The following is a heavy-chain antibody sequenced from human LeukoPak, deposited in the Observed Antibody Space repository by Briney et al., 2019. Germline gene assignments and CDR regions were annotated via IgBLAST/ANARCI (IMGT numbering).Heavy chain of an antibody. CDR1: GYTFTSYG. Sequence: ASVKVSCKASGYTFTSYGISWVRQAPGQGLEWMGWISAYNGNTNYAQKLQGRVTMTTDTSTSTAYMELRSLRSDDTAVYYCVRVRPDPKCLDYWGQGTLVTVSS. CDR3: VRVRPDPKCLDY. V-gene: IGHV1-18*01. D-gene: IGHD1-14*01. J-gene: IGHJ4*02. CDR2: ISAYNGNT.